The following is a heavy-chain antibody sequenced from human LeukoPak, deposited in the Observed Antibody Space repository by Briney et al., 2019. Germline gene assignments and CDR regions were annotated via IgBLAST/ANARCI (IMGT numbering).Heavy chain of an antibody. Sequence: QSGGSLRLSCAASGFSFSDYWMSWVRQAPGKGLEWVANIKQDGSEKYYVDSVKGRFTISRDNAKNSLYLQMNSLRAEDTAVYYCAKYRADCFDMWGQGTMVTVSS. CDR1: GFSFSDYW. J-gene: IGHJ3*02. CDR3: AKYRADCFDM. V-gene: IGHV3-7*05. D-gene: IGHD2-21*01. CDR2: IKQDGSEK.